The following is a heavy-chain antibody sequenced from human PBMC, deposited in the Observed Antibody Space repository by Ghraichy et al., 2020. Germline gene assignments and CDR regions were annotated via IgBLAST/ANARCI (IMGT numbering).Heavy chain of an antibody. V-gene: IGHV3-30-3*01. CDR2: ISYDGSNK. D-gene: IGHD6-19*01. CDR1: GFTFSSYA. Sequence: GGSLRLSCAASGFTFSSYAMHWVRQAPGKGLEWVAVISYDGSNKYYADSVKGRFTISRDNSKNTLYLQMNSLRAEDTAVYYCASGGWQWLVPYYFDYWGQGTLVTVSS. CDR3: ASGGWQWLVPYYFDY. J-gene: IGHJ4*02.